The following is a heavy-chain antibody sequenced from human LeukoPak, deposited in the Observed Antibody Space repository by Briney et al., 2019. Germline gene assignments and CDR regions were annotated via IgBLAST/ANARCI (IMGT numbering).Heavy chain of an antibody. CDR2: IYYRGST. CDR3: ARQNYDEVNYYYYGLDV. D-gene: IGHD3-3*01. J-gene: IGHJ6*02. Sequence: SETLSLTCTVSGGSISSYYWSWIRQPPGKALEWIGYIYYRGSTDYNPSLKSRVTISVDTSKNQFSLKLSSVTAADTAVYYCARQNYDEVNYYYYGLDVWGQGTTVTVSS. CDR1: GGSISSYY. V-gene: IGHV4-59*08.